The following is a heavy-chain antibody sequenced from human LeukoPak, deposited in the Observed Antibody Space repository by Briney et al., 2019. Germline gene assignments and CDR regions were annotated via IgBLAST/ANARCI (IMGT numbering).Heavy chain of an antibody. D-gene: IGHD4-23*01. V-gene: IGHV3-53*01. CDR2: IHNTVRI. CDR1: GLTVNNNY. J-gene: IGHJ4*02. Sequence: GGSLRLPCAVSGLTVNNNYVNWVRQAPGKGLEWVSVIHNTVRIHYADSVNGRFTISSDTSKNTVYLQMNGLRAEDTAVYYCILTTVATSIEYWGPGTLVTVSP. CDR3: ILTTVATSIEY.